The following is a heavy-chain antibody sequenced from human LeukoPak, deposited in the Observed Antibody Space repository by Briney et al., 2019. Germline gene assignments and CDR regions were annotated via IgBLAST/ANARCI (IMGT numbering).Heavy chain of an antibody. CDR1: GFTVSSNF. CDR3: ARDGGIAVAGSFDY. D-gene: IGHD6-19*01. J-gene: IGHJ4*02. V-gene: IGHV3-66*01. Sequence: GGSLRLSCAASGFTVSSNFMSWVRQAPRKGLEWVSVIYSGGSTYYADSVKGRFIISRDNSKNTLYLQINSLRADDTAMYYCARDGGIAVAGSFDYWGQGTLVTVSS. CDR2: IYSGGST.